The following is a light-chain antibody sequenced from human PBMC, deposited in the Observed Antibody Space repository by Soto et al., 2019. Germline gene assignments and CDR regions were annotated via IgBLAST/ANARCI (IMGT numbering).Light chain of an antibody. Sequence: DIPMTQSPSSLSASVGDRVIITCRASQTISNSLNWYQQKPGKAPKLLVYAASNLQRGVPSRFSGSGSGTDFTLTISSLQPEDFATYYCQQSYSSPQMYTFGQGTNLEIK. CDR1: QTISNS. CDR3: QQSYSSPQMYT. CDR2: AAS. J-gene: IGKJ2*01. V-gene: IGKV1-39*01.